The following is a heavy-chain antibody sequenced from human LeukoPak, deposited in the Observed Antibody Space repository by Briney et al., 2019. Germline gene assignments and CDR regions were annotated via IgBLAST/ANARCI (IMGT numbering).Heavy chain of an antibody. D-gene: IGHD3-10*01. CDR3: ARQSDSYGSVSSSDY. V-gene: IGHV1-2*02. CDR1: GYIFTDYY. CDR2: ISPNTLGR. Sequence: ASVKVSCKASGYIFTDYYIHWVRQAPGQGLEWLGWISPNTLGRNYAQNFQGRVTMTDDSSITTAYLELSSLTSDDTGVCYCARQSDSYGSVSSSDYWGQGTLVTVSS. J-gene: IGHJ4*02.